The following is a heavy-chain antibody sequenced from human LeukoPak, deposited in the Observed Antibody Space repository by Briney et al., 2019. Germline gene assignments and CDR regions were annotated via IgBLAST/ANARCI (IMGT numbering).Heavy chain of an antibody. CDR1: GFSFNAYW. CDR3: ATFGLVAALDL. D-gene: IGHD5-12*01. Sequence: GGSLRLSCAASGFSFNAYWMAWVRQAPGTGLEWVANINPAGSETFHVDPVKGRFSISRDHAKNLVYLQTNSLRAEDTAVYYCATFGLVAALDLWGQGTLVTVSS. J-gene: IGHJ4*02. CDR2: INPAGSET. V-gene: IGHV3-7*01.